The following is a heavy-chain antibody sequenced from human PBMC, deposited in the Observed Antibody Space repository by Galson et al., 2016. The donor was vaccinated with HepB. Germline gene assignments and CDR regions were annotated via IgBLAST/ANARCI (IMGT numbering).Heavy chain of an antibody. CDR1: GFTFSGYA. V-gene: IGHV3-21*01. J-gene: IGHJ4*02. CDR2: ISSSISHI. D-gene: IGHD1-20*01. CDR3: ARGAGIIGMTSHFDF. Sequence: SLRLSCAASGFTFSGYAMDWVRQAPGKGLEWVSSISSSISHIYYADSVKGRFTISRDNAKNSLYLQMNSLRAEDTAVYYCARGAGIIGMTSHFDFWGQGTLVTVSS.